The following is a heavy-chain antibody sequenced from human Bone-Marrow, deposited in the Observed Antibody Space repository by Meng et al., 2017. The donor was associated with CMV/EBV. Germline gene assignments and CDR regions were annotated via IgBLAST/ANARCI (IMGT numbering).Heavy chain of an antibody. J-gene: IGHJ6*02. CDR3: ARDPGVTRIYYGMDV. Sequence: SVKVSCKASGGTFSSYAISWVRQAPGQGLEWMGGIIPIFGTANYAQKFQGRVTITTDESTSTAYMELSSLRSDDTAVYYCARDPGVTRIYYGMDVWGQGTTVTVSS. CDR1: GGTFSSYA. CDR2: IIPIFGTA. D-gene: IGHD4-11*01. V-gene: IGHV1-69*05.